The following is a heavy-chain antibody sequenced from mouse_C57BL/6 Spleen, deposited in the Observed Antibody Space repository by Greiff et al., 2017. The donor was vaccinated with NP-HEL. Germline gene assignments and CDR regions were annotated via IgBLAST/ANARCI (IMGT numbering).Heavy chain of an antibody. D-gene: IGHD2-1*01. CDR2: IHPNSGST. CDR3: ARCNYGVSYAMDY. J-gene: IGHJ4*01. V-gene: IGHV1-64*01. CDR1: GYTFTSYW. Sequence: QVQLQQSGAELVKPGASVKLSCKASGYTFTSYWMHWVKQRPGQGLEWIGMIHPNSGSTNYNEKFKSKATLTVDKSSSTAYMQLSSLTSEDSAVYYCARCNYGVSYAMDYWGQGTSVTVSS.